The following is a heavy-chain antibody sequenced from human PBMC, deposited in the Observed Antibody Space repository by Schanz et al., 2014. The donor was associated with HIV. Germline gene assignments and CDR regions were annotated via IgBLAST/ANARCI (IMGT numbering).Heavy chain of an antibody. Sequence: QVQLVESGGCVVQPGRSLRLSCAASGFTFSSYGMHWVRQAPGKGLEWVAVTSYVANNEKYADSVKGRFTVSRDTSKNTVFLQMNSLTVEDTAMYYCAKDGYSSAYYIDYWGQGTLVTVSS. J-gene: IGHJ4*02. CDR3: AKDGYSSAYYIDY. CDR1: GFTFSSYG. V-gene: IGHV3-30*19. CDR2: TSYVANNE. D-gene: IGHD3-22*01.